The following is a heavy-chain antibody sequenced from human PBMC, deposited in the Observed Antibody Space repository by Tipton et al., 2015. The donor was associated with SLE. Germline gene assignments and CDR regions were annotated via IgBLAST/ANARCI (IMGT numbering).Heavy chain of an antibody. CDR2: INHSGST. CDR3: ARDPRGGDAFDI. Sequence: TLSLTCIVSGGSISRSGYYWDWIRQPPGKGLEWIGEINHSGSTNYNPSLKSRVTISVDTSKNQFSLKLSSVTAADTAVYYCARDPRGGDAFDIWGQGTMVTVSS. V-gene: IGHV4-39*07. J-gene: IGHJ3*02. D-gene: IGHD3-10*01. CDR1: GGSISRSGYY.